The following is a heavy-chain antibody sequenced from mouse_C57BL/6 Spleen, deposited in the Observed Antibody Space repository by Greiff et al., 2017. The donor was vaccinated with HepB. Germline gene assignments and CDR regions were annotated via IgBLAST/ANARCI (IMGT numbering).Heavy chain of an antibody. V-gene: IGHV1-69*01. CDR2: IDPSDSYT. Sequence: QVQLQQPGAELVMPGASVKLSCKASGYTFTSYWMHWVKQRPGQGLEWIGEIDPSDSYTNYNQKFKGKSTLTVDKSSSTAYMQLSSLTSEDSAVYYCARGGYSPYWYFDVWGTGPTVTFSS. D-gene: IGHD2-3*01. CDR3: ARGGYSPYWYFDV. CDR1: GYTFTSYW. J-gene: IGHJ1*03.